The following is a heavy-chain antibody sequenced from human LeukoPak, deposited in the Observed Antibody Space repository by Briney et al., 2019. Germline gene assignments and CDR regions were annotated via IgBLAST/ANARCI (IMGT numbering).Heavy chain of an antibody. V-gene: IGHV4-39*07. Sequence: SETLSLTCTVSGGSISSSSYYWGWIRQPPGKGLEWIGSIYYSGSTYYNPSLKSRVTISVDTSKNQFSLKLSSVTAADTAVYYCARAQPEQAWIQLWFFDSWGQGTLVTVSS. CDR2: IYYSGST. D-gene: IGHD5-18*01. J-gene: IGHJ4*02. CDR1: GGSISSSSYY. CDR3: ARAQPEQAWIQLWFFDS.